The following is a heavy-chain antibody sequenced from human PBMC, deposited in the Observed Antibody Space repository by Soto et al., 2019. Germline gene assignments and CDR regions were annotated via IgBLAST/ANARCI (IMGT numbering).Heavy chain of an antibody. CDR1: GFTFSSYW. Sequence: EVQLVESGGGLVQPGGSLRLSCAASGFTFSSYWMSWVRQARGKGLEWVANIKQDGSEKYYVDSVKGRFTISRDNAKNSLYLQMNSLRAEDTAVYYCARVSWYPTAYFDYWGQGTLVTVSS. V-gene: IGHV3-7*01. CDR2: IKQDGSEK. D-gene: IGHD6-13*01. CDR3: ARVSWYPTAYFDY. J-gene: IGHJ4*02.